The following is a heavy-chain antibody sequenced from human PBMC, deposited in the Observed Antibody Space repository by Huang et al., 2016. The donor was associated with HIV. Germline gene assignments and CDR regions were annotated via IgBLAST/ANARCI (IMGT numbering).Heavy chain of an antibody. CDR1: GGSFSGYY. V-gene: IGHV4-34*01. CDR3: ARERMMSWLDDHDAFDI. D-gene: IGHD1-1*01. J-gene: IGHJ3*02. Sequence: QVQLQQCGAGLLKPSETLSLTCAVYGGSFSGYYWSWIRQSPGKGLEWIGEINHRGSTNYNPSLKSRLTISVDTSKNQFSLKLSSVTAADTAVYYCARERMMSWLDDHDAFDIWGQGTMVTVSS. CDR2: INHRGST.